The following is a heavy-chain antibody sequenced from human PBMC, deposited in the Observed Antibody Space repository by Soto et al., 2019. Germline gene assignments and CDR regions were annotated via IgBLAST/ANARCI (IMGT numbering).Heavy chain of an antibody. Sequence: QITLEESGPTLLEPTQTLTLTCSFSGFSLTSSGVGVGWIRQSPGKALECLGIIYWEGDRRYNPSLRQRLTITKDTSKNQVVITMTYLEPVDTATYYCAHRVPYNSYWEVGWFDPWGQGTLVTVS. J-gene: IGHJ5*02. CDR3: AHRVPYNSYWEVGWFDP. D-gene: IGHD1-20*01. CDR2: IYWEGDR. CDR1: GFSLTSSGVG. V-gene: IGHV2-5*02.